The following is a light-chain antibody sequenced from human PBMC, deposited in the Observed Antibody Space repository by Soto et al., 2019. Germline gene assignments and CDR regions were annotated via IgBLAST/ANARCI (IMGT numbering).Light chain of an antibody. V-gene: IGLV2-8*01. J-gene: IGLJ2*01. Sequence: QSALTQPPSASGSPGQSVSISCTGTSSDVGGYNFVSWYQQHPGKAPKLMIYDVTKRPSGVPDRFSGSKSGNTASLTVSGLQAEDEADYYCPSYAGSNLPVVFGGRTQLTVL. CDR3: PSYAGSNLPVV. CDR2: DVT. CDR1: SSDVGGYNF.